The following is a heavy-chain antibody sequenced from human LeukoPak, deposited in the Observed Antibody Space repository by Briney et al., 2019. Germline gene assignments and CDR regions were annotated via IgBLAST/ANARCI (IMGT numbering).Heavy chain of an antibody. D-gene: IGHD3-10*01. CDR3: ASWGTMVRGVITYYYYGMDV. J-gene: IGHJ6*02. CDR1: VFTFTSYA. CDR2: ISGSGGST. Sequence: GGSLRLSCAASVFTFTSYAMSWVRQAPGKGLEWVSAISGSGGSTYYADSVKGRFTISRDNAKHSLYLQMNSLRAEDTAVYYCASWGTMVRGVITYYYYGMDVWGQGTTVTVSS. V-gene: IGHV3-23*01.